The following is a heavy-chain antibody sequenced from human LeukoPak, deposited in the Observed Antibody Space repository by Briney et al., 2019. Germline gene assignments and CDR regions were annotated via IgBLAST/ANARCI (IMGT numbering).Heavy chain of an antibody. D-gene: IGHD3-10*01. Sequence: SETLSLTCTVSGGSITNYYWGWIRQPPAKGLEWIGYVYYSGSTNYHPSLKSRVTISVDTSKNQFSLKLSSVTAADTAVYYCAATMVRGVHTHFDYWGQGTLVTVSS. CDR2: VYYSGST. J-gene: IGHJ4*02. V-gene: IGHV4-59*08. CDR1: GGSITNYY. CDR3: AATMVRGVHTHFDY.